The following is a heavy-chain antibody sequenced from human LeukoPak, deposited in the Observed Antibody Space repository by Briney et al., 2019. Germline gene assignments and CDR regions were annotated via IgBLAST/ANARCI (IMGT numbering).Heavy chain of an antibody. CDR1: GYTLTELS. Sequence: ASVKVSCKVSGYTLTELSMHWVRQAPGKGLEWMGGVDPEDGETIYAQKFQGRVTMTEDTSTDTAYMELSSLRSEDTAVYYCATGDRRSYYDFWSGYRSYYYYYGMDVWGQGTTVTVSS. CDR3: ATGDRRSYYDFWSGYRSYYYYYGMDV. V-gene: IGHV1-24*01. J-gene: IGHJ6*02. CDR2: VDPEDGET. D-gene: IGHD3-3*01.